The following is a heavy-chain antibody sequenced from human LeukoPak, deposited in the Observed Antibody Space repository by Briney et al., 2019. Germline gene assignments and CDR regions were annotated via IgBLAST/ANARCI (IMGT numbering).Heavy chain of an antibody. D-gene: IGHD3-22*01. J-gene: IGHJ6*02. CDR1: GYTFTVYY. Sequence: ASVTVSCTASGYTFTVYYMHWVRQAPGQGLEWMGWINPNSGGTNYAQKFQGWVTMTRDTSISTAYMELSRLRSDDTAVYYCARDYGSSGYYLGMDVWGQGTTVTVSS. CDR2: INPNSGGT. V-gene: IGHV1-2*04. CDR3: ARDYGSSGYYLGMDV.